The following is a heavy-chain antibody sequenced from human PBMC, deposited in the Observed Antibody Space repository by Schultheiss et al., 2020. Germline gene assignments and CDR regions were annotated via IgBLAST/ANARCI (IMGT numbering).Heavy chain of an antibody. V-gene: IGHV1-8*02. D-gene: IGHD5-18*01. CDR2: INAGNGNT. CDR3: AKGGGYSYTYPFDY. Sequence: GESLKIACKASGYTFTSYGISWVRQAPGQGLEWMGWINAGNGNTKYSQKFQGRVTMTRNTSISTAYMELSSLRSEDTALYYCAKGGGYSYTYPFDYWGQGTLVTVSS. CDR1: GYTFTSYG. J-gene: IGHJ4*02.